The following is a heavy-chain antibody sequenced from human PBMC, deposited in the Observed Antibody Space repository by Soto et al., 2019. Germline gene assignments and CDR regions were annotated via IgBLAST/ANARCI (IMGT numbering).Heavy chain of an antibody. J-gene: IGHJ3*01. Sequence: GGSLRLSCAASGFAFSSHPMSWVRQAPERGLEWVSGISDGGDLTYNADSVKGRFTIFRDNSKNILFLQMNSLRAEDTALYYCARRAFGSSRSFDLWGQGTMVTVSS. V-gene: IGHV3-23*01. CDR1: GFAFSSHP. CDR3: ARRAFGSSRSFDL. CDR2: ISDGGDLT. D-gene: IGHD6-6*01.